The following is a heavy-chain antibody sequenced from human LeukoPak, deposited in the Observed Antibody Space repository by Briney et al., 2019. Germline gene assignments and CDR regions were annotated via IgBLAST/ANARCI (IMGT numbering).Heavy chain of an antibody. CDR2: MSSDASSE. CDR3: ASLNGTY. J-gene: IGHJ4*02. Sequence: PGRSLRLSCAASGFTFNIYSMYWVRQAPGKGLEWVASMSSDASSEYYADSVKGRFTISRDNAKNSLYLQMNSLRAEDTAVYYCASLNGTYWGQGTLVTVSS. D-gene: IGHD1-1*01. V-gene: IGHV3-30*04. CDR1: GFTFNIYS.